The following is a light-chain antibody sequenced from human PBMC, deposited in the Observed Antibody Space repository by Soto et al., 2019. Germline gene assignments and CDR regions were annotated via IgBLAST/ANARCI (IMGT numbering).Light chain of an antibody. Sequence: GMTQSQATLSVSPGERSTLSCKASRSLVSRFAWYQQKPGQAARLLIYAASTRASGVPARFSGSGSGTDFSLTISSLVHADFAVYYCHQRPYWPPITFGQGTRLEIK. CDR1: RSLVSR. CDR2: AAS. V-gene: IGKV3-15*01. CDR3: HQRPYWPPIT. J-gene: IGKJ5*01.